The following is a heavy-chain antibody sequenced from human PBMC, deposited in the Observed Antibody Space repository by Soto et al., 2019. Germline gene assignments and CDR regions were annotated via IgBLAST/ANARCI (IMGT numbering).Heavy chain of an antibody. D-gene: IGHD4-17*01. J-gene: IGHJ4*02. CDR2: IFYSGST. Sequence: QVQLRESGPGLVEPSQTLSLTCTVSGDSISSGCHYWSWIRQHPGKGLEWIGSIFYSGSTYYNPSLKCRVTTSVDPAKNRLSRKLSSVTAADTAVDYWARDNGDHAKWGYWGLGTLVTVAS. CDR1: GDSISSGCHY. V-gene: IGHV4-31*03. CDR3: ARDNGDHAKWGY.